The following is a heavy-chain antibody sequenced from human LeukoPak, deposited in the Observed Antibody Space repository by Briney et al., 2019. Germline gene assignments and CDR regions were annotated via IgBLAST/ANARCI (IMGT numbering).Heavy chain of an antibody. Sequence: PGGSLRLSCAASGLTFSSYCMHSVRQAPGEGLLWVSRINSDGSSTSYADSVKGRFTISRDNAKNTLYLQMNSLRAEDTAVYYCARGSGWFYFDYWGQGTLVTVSS. CDR3: ARGSGWFYFDY. V-gene: IGHV3-74*01. CDR1: GLTFSSYC. CDR2: INSDGSST. D-gene: IGHD6-19*01. J-gene: IGHJ4*02.